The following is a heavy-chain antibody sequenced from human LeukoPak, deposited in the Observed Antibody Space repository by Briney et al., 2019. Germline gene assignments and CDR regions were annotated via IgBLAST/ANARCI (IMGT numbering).Heavy chain of an antibody. CDR2: INPNSGGT. CDR3: ARAGYSGPGADY. J-gene: IGHJ4*02. CDR1: GYTFTSYD. Sequence: ASVKVSCKASGYTFTSYDINWVRQATGQGLEWMGWINPNSGGTNYAQKFQGRVTMTRDTSISTAYMELSRLRSDDTAVYYCARAGYSGPGADYWGQGTLVTVSS. V-gene: IGHV1-2*02. D-gene: IGHD5-12*01.